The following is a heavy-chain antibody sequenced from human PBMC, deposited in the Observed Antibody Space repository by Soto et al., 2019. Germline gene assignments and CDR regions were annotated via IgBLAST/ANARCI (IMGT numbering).Heavy chain of an antibody. V-gene: IGHV3-23*01. CDR2: ISGSGGST. Sequence: VPLLESGGRLVQPGGSLRLSCAASGFTFSSYAMSWVRQAPGRGLEWVSAISGSGGSTYYADSVKGRFTISRDNSKNTLYLQMNSLRAEDTAVYYCAKVARGSYYFDYWGQGTLVTVSS. J-gene: IGHJ4*02. CDR1: GFTFSSYA. CDR3: AKVARGSYYFDY. D-gene: IGHD1-26*01.